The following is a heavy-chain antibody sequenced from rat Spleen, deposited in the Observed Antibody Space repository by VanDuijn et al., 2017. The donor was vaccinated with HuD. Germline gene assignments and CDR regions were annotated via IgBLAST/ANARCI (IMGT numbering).Heavy chain of an antibody. J-gene: IGHJ2*01. CDR3: ARHDVYYGSLSDY. D-gene: IGHD1-6*01. V-gene: IGHV5-25*01. CDR2: ISTAGSNT. Sequence: EVHLVESGGGLVQPGRSLKLSCATSGFTFNNYYMVWVRQAPTKVLEWVAYISTAGSNTFYRDSVKGRFTISRDNAKSTLYLQMDSLRSEDTATYYCARHDVYYGSLSDYWGQGVMVTVSS. CDR1: GFTFNNYY.